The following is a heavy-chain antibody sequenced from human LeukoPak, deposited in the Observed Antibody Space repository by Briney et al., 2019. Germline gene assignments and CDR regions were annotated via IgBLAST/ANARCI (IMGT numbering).Heavy chain of an antibody. V-gene: IGHV4-59*01. D-gene: IGHD2-2*01. CDR3: AGGRGSNYALYYFDY. J-gene: IGHJ4*02. Sequence: SETLSLTCTVSGDSTSSSYWAWIRQPPGKGLEWIGFIYNSGNTYYNPSLKSRVSISIDTSKNQFSLKLTSVTTADTAVYCAGGRGSNYALYYFDYWGQGTLVTVSS. CDR1: GDSTSSSY. CDR2: IYNSGNT.